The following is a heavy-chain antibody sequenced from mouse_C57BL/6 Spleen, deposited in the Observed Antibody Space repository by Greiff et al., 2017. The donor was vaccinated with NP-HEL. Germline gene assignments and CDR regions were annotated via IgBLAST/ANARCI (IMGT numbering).Heavy chain of an antibody. CDR2: ISSGSSTI. D-gene: IGHD1-1*01. CDR3: ASPIITTVGAFDY. J-gene: IGHJ2*01. Sequence: VKLVESGGGLVKPGGSLKLSCAASGFTFSDYGMHWVRQAPEKGLEWVAYISSGSSTIYYADTVKGRFTISRDNAKNTLFLQMTSLRSEDTAMYYCASPIITTVGAFDYWGQGTTLTVSS. V-gene: IGHV5-17*01. CDR1: GFTFSDYG.